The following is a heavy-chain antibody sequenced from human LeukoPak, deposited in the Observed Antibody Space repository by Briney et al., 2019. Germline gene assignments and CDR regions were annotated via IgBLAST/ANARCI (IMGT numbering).Heavy chain of an antibody. Sequence: GGSLRLSCAASGFTFSSYGMHWVRQAPGKGLEWVSVIYSGGSTYYADSVKGRFTISRDNSKNTLYLQMNSLRAEDTAVYYCARDVIAAAGAGYWGQGTLVTVSS. CDR2: IYSGGST. CDR1: GFTFSSYG. J-gene: IGHJ4*02. D-gene: IGHD6-13*01. CDR3: ARDVIAAAGAGY. V-gene: IGHV3-NL1*01.